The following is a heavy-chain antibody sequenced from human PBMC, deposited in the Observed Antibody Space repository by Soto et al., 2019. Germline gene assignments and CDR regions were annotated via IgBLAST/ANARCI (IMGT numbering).Heavy chain of an antibody. D-gene: IGHD6-6*01. V-gene: IGHV1-2*02. CDR2: INLHSGDT. J-gene: IGHJ4*02. CDR1: GYSFSGYY. CDR3: ARGVVTSTSDREDFDS. Sequence: QVQLVQSGAEVKKPGASVKVSCKTSGYSFSGYYMHWVRQAPGQGLESRGWINLHSGDTDYAQKFQDRVIMTRDTSIDTAYMEVTRLRSDDTAVYYCARGVVTSTSDREDFDSWGQGTLVTVSS.